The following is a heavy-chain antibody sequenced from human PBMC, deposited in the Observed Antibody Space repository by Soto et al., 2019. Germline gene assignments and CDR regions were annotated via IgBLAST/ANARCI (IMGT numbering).Heavy chain of an antibody. CDR3: ARITSYCISTSCYGFDP. V-gene: IGHV3-11*01. CDR2: ISSSGSTI. D-gene: IGHD2-2*01. J-gene: IGHJ5*02. Sequence: QVQLVESGGGLVKPGGSLRLSCAASGFTFSDYYMSWIRQAPGKGLEWVSYISSSGSTIYYADSVKGRFTISRDNAKKSQNLQMNSLRAEDKAVYYCARITSYCISTSCYGFDPWGQGTLVTVSS. CDR1: GFTFSDYY.